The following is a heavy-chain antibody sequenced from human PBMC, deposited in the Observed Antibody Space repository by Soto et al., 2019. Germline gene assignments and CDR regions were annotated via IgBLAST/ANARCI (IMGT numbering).Heavy chain of an antibody. CDR2: INSSSTYI. J-gene: IGHJ4*02. D-gene: IGHD6-19*01. Sequence: GGPLRHSYTASGGNFSTYSMNWVRKAPGKGLEWVSYINSSSTYIYYADSVKGRFTISRDNAKNSLYLQMNSLRAEDTAVYYCLIAVAGSFAPDYWGQGTLSTVSS. CDR3: LIAVAGSFAPDY. V-gene: IGHV3-21*01. CDR1: GGNFSTYS.